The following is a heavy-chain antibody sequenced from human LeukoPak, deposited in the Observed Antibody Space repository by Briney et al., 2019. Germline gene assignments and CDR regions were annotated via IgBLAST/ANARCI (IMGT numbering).Heavy chain of an antibody. CDR2: IYYSGST. V-gene: IGHV4-30-4*08. Sequence: SETLSLTCTVSGGSISSGDYYWSWIRQPPGKGLEWIGYIYYSGSTYYNPSLKSRVAISVDTSKNQFSLKLSSVTAADTAVYYCAREPAADYQNGGFDYWGQGTLVTVSS. D-gene: IGHD2-2*01. CDR1: GGSISSGDYY. CDR3: AREPAADYQNGGFDY. J-gene: IGHJ4*02.